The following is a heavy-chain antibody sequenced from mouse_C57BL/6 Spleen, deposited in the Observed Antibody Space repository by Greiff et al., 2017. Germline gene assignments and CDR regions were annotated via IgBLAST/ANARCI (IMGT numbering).Heavy chain of an antibody. V-gene: IGHV5-12*01. CDR1: GFTFSDYY. Sequence: EVKVVESGGGLVQPGGSLKLSCAASGFTFSDYYMYWVRQTPEKRLEWVAYISNGGGSTYYPATVKGRFTISRDNAKNTLYLQMSRLKSEDTAMYYCARQGGNYAFDYWGQGTTLTVSS. CDR2: ISNGGGST. D-gene: IGHD2-1*01. J-gene: IGHJ2*01. CDR3: ARQGGNYAFDY.